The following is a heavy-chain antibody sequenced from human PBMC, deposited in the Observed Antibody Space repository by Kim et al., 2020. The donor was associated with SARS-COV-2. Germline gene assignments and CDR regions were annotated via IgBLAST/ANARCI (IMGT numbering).Heavy chain of an antibody. CDR3: ARQSTDSSGYYYVGY. J-gene: IGHJ4*02. Sequence: GESLKISCKGSGYSFTSYWIGWVRQMPGKGLEWMGIIYPGDSDTRYSPSFQGQVTISADKSISTAYLQWSSLKASDTAMYYCARQSTDSSGYYYVGYWGQGTLVTVSS. V-gene: IGHV5-51*01. D-gene: IGHD3-22*01. CDR1: GYSFTSYW. CDR2: IYPGDSDT.